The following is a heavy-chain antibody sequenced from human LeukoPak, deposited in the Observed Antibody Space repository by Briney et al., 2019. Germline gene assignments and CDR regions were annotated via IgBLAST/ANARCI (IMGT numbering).Heavy chain of an antibody. V-gene: IGHV3-48*01. J-gene: IGHJ5*02. CDR2: IGYRSSPI. CDR1: GFTLNTYT. Sequence: PGGSLRLSCAASGFTLNTYTMNWVRQAPGKGLEWVSYIGYRSSPIHYADSVKGRFTISRDNAKNSLYLQMNSLRAEDTAVYYCARAPRADGNWFDTWGQGTLVTVSS. D-gene: IGHD5-24*01. CDR3: ARAPRADGNWFDT.